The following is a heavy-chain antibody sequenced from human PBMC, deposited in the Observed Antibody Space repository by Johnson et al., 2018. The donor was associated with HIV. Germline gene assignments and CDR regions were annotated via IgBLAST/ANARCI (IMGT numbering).Heavy chain of an antibody. CDR3: LKEASSGTVTQAPDAFDI. CDR1: GFIFSSYG. Sequence: QVQLVESGGGVVQPGGSLRLSCAASGFIFSSYGMHWVRQAPGKGLEWVAFIWHDGSRNTYPDSVKGRFTIYRVNSKNMLYLQMNSLRVEDRAVYHCLKEASSGTVTQAPDAFDIWGQGTVVTVSS. CDR2: IWHDGSRN. D-gene: IGHD4-17*01. J-gene: IGHJ3*02. V-gene: IGHV3-30*02.